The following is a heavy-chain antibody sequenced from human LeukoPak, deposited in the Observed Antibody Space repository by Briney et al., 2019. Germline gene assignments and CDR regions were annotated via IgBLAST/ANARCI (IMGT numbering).Heavy chain of an antibody. J-gene: IGHJ4*02. V-gene: IGHV3-21*01. Sequence: GGSLRLSCAASGFTFSSYSMNWVRQAPGKGLEWVSSISSSSCYIYYADSVKGRFTISRDNAKNSLYLQMNSLRAEDTAVYYCARDGFGYCSGGSCYYMFDYWGQGTLVTVSS. CDR3: ARDGFGYCSGGSCYYMFDY. D-gene: IGHD2-15*01. CDR2: ISSSSCYI. CDR1: GFTFSSYS.